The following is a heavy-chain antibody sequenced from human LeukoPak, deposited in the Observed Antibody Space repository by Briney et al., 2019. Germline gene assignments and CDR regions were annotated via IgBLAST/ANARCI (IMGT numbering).Heavy chain of an antibody. CDR3: ARAVSPTVAGLYYYYYMDV. CDR1: SYTFTSYG. D-gene: IGHD6-19*01. Sequence: VASVKVSCKASSYTFTSYGISWVRQAPGQGLEWMVWISAYNGNTNYAQKLQGRVTMTTDTSTSTAYMELRSLRSDDTAVYYCARAVSPTVAGLYYYYYMDVWGKGTTVTVSS. CDR2: ISAYNGNT. V-gene: IGHV1-18*01. J-gene: IGHJ6*03.